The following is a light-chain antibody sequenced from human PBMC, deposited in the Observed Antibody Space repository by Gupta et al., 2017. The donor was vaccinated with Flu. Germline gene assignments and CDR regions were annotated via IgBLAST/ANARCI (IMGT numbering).Light chain of an antibody. Sequence: QSVLTQPPSASGTPAQRVTISCSGSSSNIGINTVTWYQQLPRTAPKLLIYSNNQRASGVPDRFSGSKAVTAASLVIRGLQSEDEADYYCAARDDRLNVGVFGGGTKLT. CDR2: SNN. J-gene: IGLJ2*01. V-gene: IGLV1-44*01. CDR3: AARDDRLNVGV. CDR1: SSNIGINT.